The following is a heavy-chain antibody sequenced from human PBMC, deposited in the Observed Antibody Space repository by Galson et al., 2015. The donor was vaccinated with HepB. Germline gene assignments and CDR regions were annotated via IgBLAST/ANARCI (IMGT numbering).Heavy chain of an antibody. V-gene: IGHV1-58*01. J-gene: IGHJ6*02. CDR1: GFTFTSSA. CDR2: IVVGSGNT. CDR3: AAVEMVTTSLGGGLQSDYYYYGMDV. Sequence: SVKVSCKASGFTFTSSAVQWVRQARGQRLEWIGWIVVGSGNTNYAQKFQERVTITRDMSTSTAYMELSSLRSEDTAVYYCAAVEMVTTSLGGGLQSDYYYYGMDVWGQGTTVTVSS. D-gene: IGHD4-17*01.